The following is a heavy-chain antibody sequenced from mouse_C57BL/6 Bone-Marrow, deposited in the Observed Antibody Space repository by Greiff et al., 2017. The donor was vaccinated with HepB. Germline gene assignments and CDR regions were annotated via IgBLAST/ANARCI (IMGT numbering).Heavy chain of an antibody. D-gene: IGHD1-1*01. J-gene: IGHJ1*03. V-gene: IGHV1-19*01. CDR3: ARYGSSYWYFDV. Sequence: LQQSGPVLVKPGASVKMSCQASGYTFTDYYMNWVKQSHGKSLEWIGVINPYNGGTSYNQKFKGKATLTVDKSSSTAYMELNSLTSEDSAVYYCARYGSSYWYFDVWGTGTTVTVSS. CDR2: INPYNGGT. CDR1: GYTFTDYY.